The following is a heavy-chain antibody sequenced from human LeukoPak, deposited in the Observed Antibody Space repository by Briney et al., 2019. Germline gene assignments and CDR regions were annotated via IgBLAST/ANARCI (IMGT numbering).Heavy chain of an antibody. CDR3: AVSDMVRGAWLDP. D-gene: IGHD3-10*01. V-gene: IGHV1-2*02. CDR2: INPNSRGT. Sequence: ASVKVSCKASGYTFTDYYMHWVRQAPGQGLEWMGWINPNSRGTDSAQKFQGRFSMTRDTSISTAYMELSRLRSDDTAVYYCAVSDMVRGAWLDPWGQGTLVTVSS. CDR1: GYTFTDYY. J-gene: IGHJ5*02.